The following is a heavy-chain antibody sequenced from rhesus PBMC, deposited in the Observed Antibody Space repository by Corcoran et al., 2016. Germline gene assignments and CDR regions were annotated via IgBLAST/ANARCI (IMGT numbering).Heavy chain of an antibody. V-gene: IGHV4-80*01. CDR2: INGNSGST. D-gene: IGHD4-23*01. CDR3: ARCDSNRFDY. Sequence: QVQLQESGPGLVKPSETLSLTCAVSGGSFSSYWWSWIRQPPGKGLEWIGEINGNSGSTNSNPSLKSRVSISKDASKNQCSLKLSSVTAADTAVYYCARCDSNRFDYWGQGVLVTVSS. CDR1: GGSFSSYW. J-gene: IGHJ4*01.